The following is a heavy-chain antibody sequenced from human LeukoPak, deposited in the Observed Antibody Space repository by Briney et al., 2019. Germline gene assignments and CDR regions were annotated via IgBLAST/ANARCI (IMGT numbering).Heavy chain of an antibody. Sequence: GGSLRLSCAASGFAFHNYNMHWVRQTPGKGLEWVAMIRYDGTIKYYADSVKGRFTISRDNSKNTLYLQMNSLRAEDTAVYYCAKDLSGTLTYWGQGTLVTVSS. CDR1: GFAFHNYN. V-gene: IGHV3-30*02. D-gene: IGHD1-26*01. J-gene: IGHJ4*02. CDR2: IRYDGTIK. CDR3: AKDLSGTLTY.